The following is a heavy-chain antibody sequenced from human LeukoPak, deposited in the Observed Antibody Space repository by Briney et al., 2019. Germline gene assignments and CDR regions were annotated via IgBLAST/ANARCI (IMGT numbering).Heavy chain of an antibody. Sequence: PGGSLRLSCAASTFTFINAWMSWVRQAPGKGLEWVGRIKSKSDGGTTDYAAPVKGRFTISRDDSKNTLYLQMNSLKTEDTAVYYCTTAPRGYCSGGSCSYAFDIWGQGTMVTVSS. J-gene: IGHJ3*02. CDR1: TFTFINAW. V-gene: IGHV3-15*01. CDR3: TTAPRGYCSGGSCSYAFDI. CDR2: IKSKSDGGTT. D-gene: IGHD2-15*01.